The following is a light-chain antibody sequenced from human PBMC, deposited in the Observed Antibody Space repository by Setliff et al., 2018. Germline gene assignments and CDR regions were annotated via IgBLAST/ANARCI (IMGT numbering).Light chain of an antibody. CDR1: SSNIGSNT. V-gene: IGLV1-44*01. CDR2: RNN. Sequence: QSALTQLPSASGTPGQRVTISCSGSSSNIGSNTVNWYQQLPGTAPKLLIYRNNQRPSGVPDRFSGSKSGTSASLAISGLQSEDEADYYCAAWDDSLNGEVFGTGTKVTVL. CDR3: AAWDDSLNGEV. J-gene: IGLJ1*01.